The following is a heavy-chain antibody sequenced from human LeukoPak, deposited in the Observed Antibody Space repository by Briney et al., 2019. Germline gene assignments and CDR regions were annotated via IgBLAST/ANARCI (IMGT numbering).Heavy chain of an antibody. J-gene: IGHJ1*01. Sequence: GGSLRLSCAASGFTFSSYSMNWVRQAPGKGLEWVSSISSSSSYIYYADSVKGRFTISRDNAKNSLYLQMNSLRAEDTAVYYCARYGSSWYGEYFQHWGQGTLVTVSS. CDR3: ARYGSSWYGEYFQH. V-gene: IGHV3-21*01. D-gene: IGHD6-13*01. CDR1: GFTFSSYS. CDR2: ISSSSSYI.